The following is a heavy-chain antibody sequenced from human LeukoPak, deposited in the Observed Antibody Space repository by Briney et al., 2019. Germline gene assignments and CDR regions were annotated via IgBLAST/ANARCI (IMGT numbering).Heavy chain of an antibody. V-gene: IGHV4-61*05. D-gene: IGHD2/OR15-2a*01. CDR1: GASISSNSYY. Sequence: KPSETLSLTCTVSGASISSNSYYWGWIRQPPGKGLEWIGCIYYSGNTYYNPSLKSRVTISVDMSKDQFSLRLTSVTAADTAVYYCARKNDFDIWGQGTLVTVSS. J-gene: IGHJ3*02. CDR2: IYYSGNT. CDR3: ARKNDFDI.